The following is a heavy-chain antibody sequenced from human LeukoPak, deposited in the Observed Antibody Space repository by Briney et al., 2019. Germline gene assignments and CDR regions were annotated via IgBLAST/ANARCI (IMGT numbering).Heavy chain of an antibody. CDR3: GRAKDYSSI. Sequence: GGSLRLSCAGSGYTFSNYWMSWVRQAPGKGLEWVANIKQDGSEKYYVDSVKGRFTISRDNANNLLYLQMNSLRDEDTAVYYCGRAKDYSSIWDQGTLVTVSS. CDR1: GYTFSNYW. D-gene: IGHD4-11*01. CDR2: IKQDGSEK. J-gene: IGHJ4*02. V-gene: IGHV3-7*04.